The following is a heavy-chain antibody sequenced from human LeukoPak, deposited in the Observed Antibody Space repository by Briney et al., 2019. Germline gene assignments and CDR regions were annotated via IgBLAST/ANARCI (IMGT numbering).Heavy chain of an antibody. CDR1: GGSISSYY. V-gene: IGHV4-59*01. CDR3: AREQGGCNSANWFDP. D-gene: IGHD4-23*01. Sequence: PSETLSLTCTVSGGSISSYYWSWIRQPPGKGLEWIGYIYYSGSTNYNPSLKSRVTISVDTSKNQFSLKLSSVTAADTAVYYCAREQGGCNSANWFDPWGQGTLVTVSS. CDR2: IYYSGST. J-gene: IGHJ5*02.